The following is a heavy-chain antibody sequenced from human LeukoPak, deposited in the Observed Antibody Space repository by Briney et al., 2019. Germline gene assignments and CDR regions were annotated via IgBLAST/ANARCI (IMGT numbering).Heavy chain of an antibody. J-gene: IGHJ4*02. D-gene: IGHD3-16*02. Sequence: GGSLRLSCAASGFTFDDYAMHWVRQAPGKGLEWVSGISWNSGSLGYADSVKGRFTISRDNAKNFLYLQMNSLRAEDTALYYCAKSLRLGELSFFGCWGQGTLVTVSS. CDR2: ISWNSGSL. CDR1: GFTFDDYA. V-gene: IGHV3-9*01. CDR3: AKSLRLGELSFFGC.